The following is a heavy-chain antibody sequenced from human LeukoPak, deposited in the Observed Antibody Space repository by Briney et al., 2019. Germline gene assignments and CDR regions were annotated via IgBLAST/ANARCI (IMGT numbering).Heavy chain of an antibody. V-gene: IGHV4-61*02. J-gene: IGHJ3*02. D-gene: IGHD2-21*01. CDR2: IYTSGST. CDR1: GGSISTTSYY. Sequence: SQTLSLTCTVSGGSISTTSYYWSWIRQPAGKGLEWIGRIYTSGSTDYNPSLKSRVTISGDASKNQFSLKLSSVTAADTAVYYCARVIMESDAFDIWGQGTMVTVSS. CDR3: ARVIMESDAFDI.